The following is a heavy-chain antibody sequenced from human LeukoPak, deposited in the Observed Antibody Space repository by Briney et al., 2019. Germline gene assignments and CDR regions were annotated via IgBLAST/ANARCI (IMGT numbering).Heavy chain of an antibody. Sequence: ASVKVSCKASGYIFSSYGFSWVRQAPGQGLEWMGWISAYNGNTNYAQKLQGRVTMTTDTSTSTAYMELRSLRSDDTAVYYCARVRGGYKYYYDSSGYYPYWGQGTLVTVSS. V-gene: IGHV1-18*01. CDR3: ARVRGGYKYYYDSSGYYPY. CDR2: ISAYNGNT. J-gene: IGHJ4*02. CDR1: GYIFSSYG. D-gene: IGHD3-22*01.